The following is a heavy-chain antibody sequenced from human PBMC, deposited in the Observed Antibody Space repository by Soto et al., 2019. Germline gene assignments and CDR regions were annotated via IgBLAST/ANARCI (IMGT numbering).Heavy chain of an antibody. D-gene: IGHD3-3*01. J-gene: IGHJ5*02. CDR3: ARIQVDYDFWSGYNYPNNWFDP. CDR2: IYYSGST. Sequence: SETLSLTCTVSGGSISSGDYYWSWIRQPPGRGLEWIGYIYYSGSTYYNPSLKSRVTISVDTSKNQFSLKLSSVTAADTAVYYCARIQVDYDFWSGYNYPNNWFDPWGQGTLVTVSS. CDR1: GGSISSGDYY. V-gene: IGHV4-30-4*01.